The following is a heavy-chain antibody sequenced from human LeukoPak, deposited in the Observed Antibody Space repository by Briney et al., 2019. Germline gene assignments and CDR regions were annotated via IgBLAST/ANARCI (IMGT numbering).Heavy chain of an antibody. D-gene: IGHD5-24*01. CDR3: ARDLLEMASLGY. V-gene: IGHV1-18*01. CDR2: ISAYNGNT. Sequence: ASVNVSCKASGYTFTSYGISWVRQAPGQGLEWMGWISAYNGNTNYAQKLQGRVTMTTDTSTSTAYMELRRLRSDDTAVYYCARDLLEMASLGYWGQGTLVTVSS. J-gene: IGHJ4*02. CDR1: GYTFTSYG.